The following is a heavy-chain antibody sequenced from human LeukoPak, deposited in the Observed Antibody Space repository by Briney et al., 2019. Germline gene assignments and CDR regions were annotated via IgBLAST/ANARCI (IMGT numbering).Heavy chain of an antibody. CDR3: ARSAVAGLFDY. CDR1: GYTFTSYY. CDR2: INPSGGST. J-gene: IGHJ4*02. D-gene: IGHD6-19*01. V-gene: IGHV1-46*01. Sequence: ASVKVSCKASGYTFTSYYMHWVRQAPGQGLEWMGIINPSGGSTSYAQKFQGRVTMTRDTSTSTVYMELSSLRSEDTTVYYCARSAVAGLFDYWGQGTLVTVSS.